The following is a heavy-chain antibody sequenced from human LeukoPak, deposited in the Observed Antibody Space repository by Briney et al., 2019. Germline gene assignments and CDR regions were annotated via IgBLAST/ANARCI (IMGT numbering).Heavy chain of an antibody. CDR1: GFTFSHYW. CDR3: VRDDPSREAFDL. V-gene: IGHV3-74*01. Sequence: GGSLRLSCEASGFTFSHYWMHWVRQTPGEGLVWVSQIKGDGSNIKYADSVKGRFIISRDNAKNTLYLQMNSLRAEDTAVYYCVRDDPSREAFDLWGQGTLVTVSS. J-gene: IGHJ3*01. CDR2: IKGDGSNI.